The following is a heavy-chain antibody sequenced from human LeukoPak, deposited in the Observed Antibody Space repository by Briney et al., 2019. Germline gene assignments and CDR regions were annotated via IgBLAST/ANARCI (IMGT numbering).Heavy chain of an antibody. J-gene: IGHJ6*02. D-gene: IGHD6-19*01. Sequence: SETLSLTCTVSGGSISSYYWSWIRQPAGKGLEWIGRIYTSGSTSYNPSLKSRLTMSVDTSKNQFSLKLSSVTAADTAVYYCAKEIQWLGQDYGMDVWGQGTTVTVSS. CDR3: AKEIQWLGQDYGMDV. CDR1: GGSISSYY. CDR2: IYTSGST. V-gene: IGHV4-4*07.